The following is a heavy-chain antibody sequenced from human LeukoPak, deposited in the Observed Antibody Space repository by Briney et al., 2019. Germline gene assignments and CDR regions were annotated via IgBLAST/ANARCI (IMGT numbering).Heavy chain of an antibody. D-gene: IGHD1-26*01. CDR1: GFTFSDYY. Sequence: GGSLRLSCAASGFTFSDYYMAWIRQAPGKGLDWVSYISSSGNLIHYADSVKGRFTVARDNAKSSLYLQMNSLRVDDTAVYYCARVYSGTYYRGEYLGQGTLVTVSS. CDR2: ISSSGNLI. CDR3: ARVYSGTYYRGEY. V-gene: IGHV3-11*04. J-gene: IGHJ4*02.